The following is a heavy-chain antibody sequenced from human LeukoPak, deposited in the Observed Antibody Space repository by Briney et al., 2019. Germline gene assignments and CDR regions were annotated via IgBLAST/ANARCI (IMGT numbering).Heavy chain of an antibody. J-gene: IGHJ3*02. V-gene: IGHV5-51*01. Sequence: GESLKISCKGSGYSFTSYWIGWVRHMTGKGLEWMGIIYPGDSDTRYSPSFQGQVTISADKSISTAYLQWSSLKASDTAMYYCARHLIYGKGYYYGSGSQAAFDIWGQGTMVTVSS. CDR2: IYPGDSDT. CDR1: GYSFTSYW. D-gene: IGHD3-10*01. CDR3: ARHLIYGKGYYYGSGSQAAFDI.